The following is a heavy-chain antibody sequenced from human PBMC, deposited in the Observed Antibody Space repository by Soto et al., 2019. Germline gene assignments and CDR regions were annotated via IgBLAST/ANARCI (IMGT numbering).Heavy chain of an antibody. Sequence: PGGSLRLSCAASGFTFSSYAMSWVRQAPGKGLEWVSAISGSGGSTYYADSVRGRFTISRDNSKNTLYLQMNSLRAEDTAVYYCAKLAHIVVVPATKFDPWGQGTLVTVSS. CDR1: GFTFSSYA. D-gene: IGHD2-2*01. V-gene: IGHV3-23*01. CDR2: ISGSGGST. CDR3: AKLAHIVVVPATKFDP. J-gene: IGHJ5*02.